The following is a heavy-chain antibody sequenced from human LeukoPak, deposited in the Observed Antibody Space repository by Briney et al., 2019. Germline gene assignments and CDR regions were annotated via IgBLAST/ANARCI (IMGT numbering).Heavy chain of an antibody. D-gene: IGHD3-3*01. J-gene: IGHJ4*02. CDR2: IYWDDDK. CDR3: AHSPDFWSGYSYYFDY. CDR1: GFSLSTSGVG. V-gene: IGHV2-5*02. Sequence: ASGPTLVNPTQTLTLTCTFSGFSLSTSGVGVGWIRQPPGKALEWLALIYWDDDKRYSPSLKSRLTITKDTSKNQVVLTMTNMDPVDTATYYCAHSPDFWSGYSYYFDYWGQGTLVTVSS.